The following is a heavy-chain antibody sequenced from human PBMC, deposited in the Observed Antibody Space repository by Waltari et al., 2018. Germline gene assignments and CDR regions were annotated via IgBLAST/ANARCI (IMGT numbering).Heavy chain of an antibody. V-gene: IGHV4-59*08. Sequence: QVRLQESGPGLVKPSENLSLSCSVSGGSVTSYSWNWIRQSPERGLEWIANNSYSGGTIYNRCTHYNPSFAIRVTLSIDPSNNRFSLNLNSVTAADTAVYYCARRVVQALPPSHDNWFDPWGQGILVTVSS. CDR2: NSYSGGT. CDR1: GGSVTSYS. CDR3: ARRVVQALPPSHDNWFDP. D-gene: IGHD3-3*01. J-gene: IGHJ5*02.